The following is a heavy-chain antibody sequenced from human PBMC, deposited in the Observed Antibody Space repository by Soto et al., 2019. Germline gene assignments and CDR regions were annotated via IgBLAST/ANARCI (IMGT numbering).Heavy chain of an antibody. CDR3: AKADYSNPDYYYYGMDV. D-gene: IGHD4-4*01. CDR2: ISGSGGST. CDR1: GFTFSSYA. Sequence: SCAASGFTFSSYAMSWVRQAPGKGLEWVSAISGSGGSTYYADSVKGRFTISRDNSKNTLYLQMNSLRAEDTAVYYCAKADYSNPDYYYYGMDVWGQGTTVTVSS. J-gene: IGHJ6*02. V-gene: IGHV3-23*01.